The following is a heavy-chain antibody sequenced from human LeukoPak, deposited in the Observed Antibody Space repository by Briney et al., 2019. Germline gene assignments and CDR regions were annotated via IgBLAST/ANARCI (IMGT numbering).Heavy chain of an antibody. CDR2: IYSGGST. Sequence: GGSLRLSCAAPGFTVSSNYMSWVRQAPGKGLEWVSVIYSGGSTYYADSVKGRFTISRDNSKNTLYLQMNSLRAEDTAVYYCARASKGGAVDYWGQGTLVTVSS. D-gene: IGHD3-16*01. V-gene: IGHV3-66*01. CDR3: ARASKGGAVDY. CDR1: GFTVSSNY. J-gene: IGHJ4*02.